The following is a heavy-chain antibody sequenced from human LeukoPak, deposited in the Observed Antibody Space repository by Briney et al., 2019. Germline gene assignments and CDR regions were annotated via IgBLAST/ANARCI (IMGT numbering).Heavy chain of an antibody. Sequence: SETLSLTCTVSGASISSYYRRWIRQPPGKGLEWIGYINYSGSTNYNPSLKSRVTISDDTSKNQFSLKLTSVTAADTAVYYCARRAPGGTIFGVLSHYFDYWGQGTLVTVSS. CDR2: INYSGST. V-gene: IGHV4-59*08. J-gene: IGHJ4*02. D-gene: IGHD3-3*01. CDR1: GASISSYY. CDR3: ARRAPGGTIFGVLSHYFDY.